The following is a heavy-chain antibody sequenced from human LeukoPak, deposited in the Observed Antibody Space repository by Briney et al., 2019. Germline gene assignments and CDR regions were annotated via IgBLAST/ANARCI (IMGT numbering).Heavy chain of an antibody. CDR3: ARDPRRGGSGSYFWRARYYGMDV. V-gene: IGHV3-30-3*01. CDR2: ISYDGSNK. D-gene: IGHD3-10*01. J-gene: IGHJ6*02. Sequence: SGRSLRLSCAASGFTFSSYAMHWVRQAPGKGLEWVAVISYDGSNKYYADSVKGRFTISRDNSKNTLYLQMNSLRAEDTAVYYCARDPRRGGSGSYFWRARYYGMDVWGQGTTVTVSS. CDR1: GFTFSSYA.